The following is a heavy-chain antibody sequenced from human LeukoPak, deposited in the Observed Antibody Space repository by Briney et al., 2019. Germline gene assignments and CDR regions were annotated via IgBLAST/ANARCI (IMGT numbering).Heavy chain of an antibody. CDR3: AKAEGYSYGRNSNYGMDV. D-gene: IGHD5-18*01. Sequence: HPGRSLRLSCAASGFTFSSYGMHWVRQAPGKGLEWVAVISYDGSNKYYADSVKGRFTISRDNSKNTLYLQMNSLRAEDTAVYYCAKAEGYSYGRNSNYGMDVWGQGTTVTVSS. V-gene: IGHV3-30*18. CDR2: ISYDGSNK. CDR1: GFTFSSYG. J-gene: IGHJ6*02.